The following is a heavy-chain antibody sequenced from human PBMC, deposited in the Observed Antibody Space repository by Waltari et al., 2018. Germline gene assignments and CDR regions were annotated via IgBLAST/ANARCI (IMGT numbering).Heavy chain of an antibody. J-gene: IGHJ4*02. CDR3: ARPYSSGWYINFDY. CDR1: GFTFSSYS. Sequence: EVQLVESGGGLVQPGGSLRLSCTASGFTFSSYSMVWVRQAPGKGREWGATIKQDGSESYYVDSVKGRFTFSRDNAKNSLYLQMNSLRAEDTAVYYCARPYSSGWYINFDYWGQGTLVTVSS. D-gene: IGHD6-19*01. V-gene: IGHV3-7*01. CDR2: IKQDGSES.